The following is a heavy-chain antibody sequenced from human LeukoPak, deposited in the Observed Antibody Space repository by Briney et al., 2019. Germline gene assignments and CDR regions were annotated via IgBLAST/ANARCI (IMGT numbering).Heavy chain of an antibody. CDR2: IYTSGST. D-gene: IGHD3-10*01. Sequence: SETLSLTCTVSGGSISSYYWSWIRQPAGKGLEWIGRIYTSGSTNYNPSLKSRVTMSVDTSKNQFSLKLSSVTAADTAVYYCARDGDVLLWFGADWWFDPWGQGTLVTVSS. CDR3: ARDGDVLLWFGADWWFDP. CDR1: GGSISSYY. J-gene: IGHJ5*02. V-gene: IGHV4-4*07.